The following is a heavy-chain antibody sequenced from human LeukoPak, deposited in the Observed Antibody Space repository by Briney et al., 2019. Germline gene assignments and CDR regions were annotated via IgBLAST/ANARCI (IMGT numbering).Heavy chain of an antibody. V-gene: IGHV3-23*01. CDR3: ARSLTPSFDY. J-gene: IGHJ4*02. CDR2: ISGDGGST. CDR1: GLSFGSYA. Sequence: PGGSLRLSCAASGLSFGSYAMSWVRQAPGKGLEWVSAISGDGGSTYYADSVKGRFTISRDNAKNSLYLQMNSLRAEDTAVYYCARSLTPSFDYWGQGTLVTVSS.